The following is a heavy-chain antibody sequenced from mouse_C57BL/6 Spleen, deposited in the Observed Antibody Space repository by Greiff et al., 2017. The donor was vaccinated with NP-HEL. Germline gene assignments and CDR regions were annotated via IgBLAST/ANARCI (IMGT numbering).Heavy chain of an antibody. V-gene: IGHV1-69*01. CDR1: GYTFTSYW. D-gene: IGHD1-1*01. CDR2: IDPSDSYT. Sequence: VKLQQPGAELVMPGASVKLSCKASGYTFTSYWMHWVKQRPGQGLEWIGEIDPSDSYTNYNQKFKGKSTLTVDKSSSTAYMQLSSLTSEDSAVYYCARGTTVVAPSYAMDYWGQGTSVTVSS. CDR3: ARGTTVVAPSYAMDY. J-gene: IGHJ4*01.